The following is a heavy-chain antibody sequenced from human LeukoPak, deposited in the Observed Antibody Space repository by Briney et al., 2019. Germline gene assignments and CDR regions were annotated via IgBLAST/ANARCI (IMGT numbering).Heavy chain of an antibody. V-gene: IGHV3-21*01. CDR1: GFTFSSYW. J-gene: IGHJ4*02. CDR3: ARGIAVADPFDY. D-gene: IGHD6-19*01. Sequence: GGSLRLSCAASGFTFSSYWMHWVRQAPGKGLEWVSSISSSSGYIYYADSVKSRFTISRDNAKNSLYLQMNSLRAEDTAVYYCARGIAVADPFDYWGQGTLVTVSS. CDR2: ISSSSGYI.